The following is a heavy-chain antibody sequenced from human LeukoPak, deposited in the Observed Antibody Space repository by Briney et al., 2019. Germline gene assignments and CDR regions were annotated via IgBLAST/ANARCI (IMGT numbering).Heavy chain of an antibody. V-gene: IGHV3-11*01. CDR3: ARDQQRDTMIA. CDR1: EFTFSDYY. J-gene: IGHJ5*02. D-gene: IGHD3-22*01. CDR2: ISSSGSTI. Sequence: GGSLRLSCAASEFTFSDYYMSWIRQAPGKGLEWVSYISSSGSTIYYADSVKGRFTISRDNAKNSLYLQMNSLRAEDTAVYYCARDQQRDTMIAWGQGTLVTVSS.